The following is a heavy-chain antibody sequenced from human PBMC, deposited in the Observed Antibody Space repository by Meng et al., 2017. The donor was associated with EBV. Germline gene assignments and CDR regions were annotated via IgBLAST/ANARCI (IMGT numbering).Heavy chain of an antibody. V-gene: IGHV3-23*01. Sequence: VLLCDVWGGLVQPGRSLRLSCASSGFTFSSYAMSWVRQAPGKGLELVSAISGSGGSTYYADSVKGRFTISRDNSKNTLYLQMNSLRAEDTAVYYCAKVNQLLGGNDYWGQGTLVTVSS. J-gene: IGHJ4*02. CDR1: GFTFSSYA. CDR3: AKVNQLLGGNDY. D-gene: IGHD1-26*01. CDR2: ISGSGGST.